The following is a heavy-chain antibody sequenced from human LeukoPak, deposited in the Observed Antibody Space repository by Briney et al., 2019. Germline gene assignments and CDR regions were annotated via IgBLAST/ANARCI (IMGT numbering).Heavy chain of an antibody. CDR2: IKQDGSEK. D-gene: IGHD2-21*01. CDR1: GFTFSSHW. J-gene: IGHJ4*02. CDR3: ARGGGYCGGDCYGIDY. V-gene: IGHV3-7*01. Sequence: GSLRLSCAASGFTFSSHWMNWVRQAPGKGLEWVANIKQDGSEKYYVDSVKGRFAISRDNAKNSLYLQMNSLRAEDTAVYYCARGGGYCGGDCYGIDYWGQGTLVTVSS.